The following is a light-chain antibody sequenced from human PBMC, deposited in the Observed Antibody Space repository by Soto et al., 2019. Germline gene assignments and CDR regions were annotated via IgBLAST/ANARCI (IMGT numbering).Light chain of an antibody. V-gene: IGKV1-33*01. CDR2: DAS. Sequence: DIQMTQSPSSLSASVRDRVTITCQASQDISNYLNWYQQKPGKAPKLLIYDASNLETGVPSRFSGSGSGTDFTFTISSLQPEDIATYYCQQYHTFGQGNKLAIK. J-gene: IGKJ2*01. CDR1: QDISNY. CDR3: QQYHT.